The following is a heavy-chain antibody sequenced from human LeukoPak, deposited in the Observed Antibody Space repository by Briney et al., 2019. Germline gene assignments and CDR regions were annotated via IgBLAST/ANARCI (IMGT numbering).Heavy chain of an antibody. CDR2: ISSSSTYT. D-gene: IGHD3-10*01. CDR3: ARDRTRSTSYYGMDV. J-gene: IGHJ6*02. V-gene: IGHV3-11*05. Sequence: PGGSLRLSCAASGFTFSNYGVSWVRQAPGKGLEWISYISSSSTYTNYADSVKGRFTISRDNAKNSLYLQMNSLRAEDTAVYYCARDRTRSTSYYGMDVWGQGTTVTVSS. CDR1: GFTFSNYG.